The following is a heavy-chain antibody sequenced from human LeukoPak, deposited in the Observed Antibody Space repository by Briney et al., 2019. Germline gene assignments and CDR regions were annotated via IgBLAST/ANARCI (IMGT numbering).Heavy chain of an antibody. CDR2: INHSGST. V-gene: IGHV4-34*01. Sequence: SETLSLTCAVYGGSFSGYYWSWIRQPPGKGLEWIGEINHSGSTNYNPSLKSRVTISVDTSKNQFSLKLSSVTAADTAVYYCARHSIAGFGELLSYNWFDPWGQGTLVTVSS. CDR3: ARHSIAGFGELLSYNWFDP. J-gene: IGHJ5*02. CDR1: GGSFSGYY. D-gene: IGHD3-10*01.